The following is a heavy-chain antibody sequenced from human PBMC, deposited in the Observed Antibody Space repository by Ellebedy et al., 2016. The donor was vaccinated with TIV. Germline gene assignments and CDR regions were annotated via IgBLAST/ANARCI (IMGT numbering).Heavy chain of an antibody. CDR2: INPSGGST. Sequence: ASVKVSXXASGYTFTSYYMHWVRQAPGQGLEWMGIINPSGGSTSYAQKFQGRVTMTRDTSTSTAYMELRSLRSDDTAVYYSARVGIRLWFGELHDAFDIWGQGTMVTVSS. CDR1: GYTFTSYY. V-gene: IGHV1-46*01. J-gene: IGHJ3*02. CDR3: ARVGIRLWFGELHDAFDI. D-gene: IGHD3-10*01.